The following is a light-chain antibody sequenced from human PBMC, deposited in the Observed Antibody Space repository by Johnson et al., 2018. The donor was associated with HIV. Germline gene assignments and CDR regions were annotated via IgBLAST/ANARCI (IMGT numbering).Light chain of an antibody. V-gene: IGLV1-51*02. Sequence: TQPPSVSAAPGQKVTISCSGSSSNIGNSYVCWYQQLPGTAPKLLIYENNKRPSGIPDRFSGSKSGTSATLDITGLQTGDEAVYYCGTWDSSLSAGGVFGTGTKVTVL. J-gene: IGLJ1*01. CDR3: GTWDSSLSAGGV. CDR1: SSNIGNSY. CDR2: ENN.